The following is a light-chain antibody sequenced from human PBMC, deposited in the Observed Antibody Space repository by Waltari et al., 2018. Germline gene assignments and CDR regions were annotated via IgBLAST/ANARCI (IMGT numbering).Light chain of an antibody. CDR3: FSYRRSSTWV. J-gene: IGLJ3*02. CDR2: DVT. V-gene: IGLV2-14*03. Sequence: KAPKLLIYDVTKRPSGVSNRFSGSKSANTASLTISGLQAEDEADYSCFSYRRSSTWVFGEGTKLTVL.